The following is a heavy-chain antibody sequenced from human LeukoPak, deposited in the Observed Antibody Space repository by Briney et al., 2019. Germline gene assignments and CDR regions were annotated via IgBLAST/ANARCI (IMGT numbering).Heavy chain of an antibody. D-gene: IGHD3-10*01. V-gene: IGHV3-11*01. CDR2: ISSSGNSI. CDR1: DFVFSDYY. J-gene: IGHJ4*02. CDR3: AREMEGDYGSGTFFDL. Sequence: GGSLRLSCAASDFVFSDYYMSWVRQAPGKGLEWVSYISSSGNSIYYADSVKGRFTISRDNAKNSLYLQMNSLRAEDTAVYYCAREMEGDYGSGTFFDLWGQGNMVTVSS.